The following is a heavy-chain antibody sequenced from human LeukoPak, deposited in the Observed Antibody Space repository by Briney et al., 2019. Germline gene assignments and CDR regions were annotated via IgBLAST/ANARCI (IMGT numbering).Heavy chain of an antibody. Sequence: SETLSLTCTGSGGSISRYYWSWIRQPAGKGLEWMGRIYTSGSTNYNPCLKSRVTMSVDTSKYQFSLRLSYVPAANTAVYYCARIAVSGLSFDPCGQGTLVTVSS. CDR2: IYTSGST. V-gene: IGHV4-4*07. CDR3: ARIAVSGLSFDP. J-gene: IGHJ5*02. D-gene: IGHD6-19*01. CDR1: GGSISRYY.